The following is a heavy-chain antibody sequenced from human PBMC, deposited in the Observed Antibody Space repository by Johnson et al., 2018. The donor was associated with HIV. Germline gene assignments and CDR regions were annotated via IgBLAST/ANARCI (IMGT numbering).Heavy chain of an antibody. D-gene: IGHD5-12*01. CDR3: ARGGLTAFEI. CDR2: TYSDGDT. J-gene: IGHJ3*02. V-gene: IGHV3-53*01. Sequence: VQLVESGGGLIQPGGSLRLSCAASGFTVSNIFMNWVRQAPGKGLEWLSVTYSDGDTYYADSVKGRFTTSRDNAKNTMYLQMNSLRTEDTAVYYCARGGLTAFEIWGQGTMVTVSS. CDR1: GFTVSNIF.